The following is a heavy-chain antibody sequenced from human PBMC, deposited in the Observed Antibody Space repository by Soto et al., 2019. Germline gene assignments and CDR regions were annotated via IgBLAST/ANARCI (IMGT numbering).Heavy chain of an antibody. CDR3: AKVLGWLVYYYYGMDV. Sequence: GGSLRLSCAASGFTFSSYGMHWVRQAPGKGLEWVAVISYDGSNKYYADSVKGRFTISRDNSKNTLYLQMNSLRAEDTAVYYCAKVLGWLVYYYYGMDVWGQGTTVTVSS. V-gene: IGHV3-30*18. CDR1: GFTFSSYG. CDR2: ISYDGSNK. D-gene: IGHD6-19*01. J-gene: IGHJ6*02.